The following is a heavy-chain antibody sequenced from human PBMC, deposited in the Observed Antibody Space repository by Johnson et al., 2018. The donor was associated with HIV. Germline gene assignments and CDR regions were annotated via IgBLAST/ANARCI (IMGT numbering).Heavy chain of an antibody. Sequence: VQLVESGGGFVQPGRSLRLSCAASGFTFSSYDMHWVRQATGKGLEWVSAIGTAGDTYYPGSVKGRFTISRENAKNSLYLQMNSLRAGDTAVYYCARALRTALGSPWKGGYDAFDIWGQGTMVTVSS. D-gene: IGHD1-1*01. CDR2: IGTAGDT. J-gene: IGHJ3*02. CDR3: ARALRTALGSPWKGGYDAFDI. V-gene: IGHV3-13*01. CDR1: GFTFSSYD.